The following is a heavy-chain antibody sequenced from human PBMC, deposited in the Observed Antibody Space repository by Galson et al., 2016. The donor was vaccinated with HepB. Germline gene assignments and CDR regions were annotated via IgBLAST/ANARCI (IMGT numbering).Heavy chain of an antibody. CDR2: MYSGGSK. CDR3: ARGYTSGVPFW. V-gene: IGHV3-53*01. CDR1: GFLVNSNY. Sequence: SLRLSCAVSGFLVNSNYMTWVRLAPGRGLEWVAIMYSGGSKQYAGSAKGRVTISRETSSQTLFLDASDLRAEDTGIYYCARGYTSGVPFWWGQGTLVTVSS. D-gene: IGHD2-15*01. J-gene: IGHJ4*02.